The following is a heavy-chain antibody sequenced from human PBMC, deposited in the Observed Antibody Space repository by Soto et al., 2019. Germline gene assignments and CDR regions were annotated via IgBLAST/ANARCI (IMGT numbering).Heavy chain of an antibody. CDR2: ISSSSSTI. V-gene: IGHV3-48*01. CDR3: ARRDGSYGYDYYYYYYMDV. J-gene: IGHJ6*03. D-gene: IGHD5-18*01. Sequence: EVQLVESGGGLVQPGGSLRLSCAASGFTFSSYSMNWVRQAPGKGLEWVSYISSSSSTIYYADSVKGRFTISRDNAKNSLYLQMNSLRAEDTAVYYCARRDGSYGYDYYYYYYMDVWGKGTTVTVSS. CDR1: GFTFSSYS.